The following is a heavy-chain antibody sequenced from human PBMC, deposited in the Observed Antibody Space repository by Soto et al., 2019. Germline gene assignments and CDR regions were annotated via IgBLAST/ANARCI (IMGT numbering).Heavy chain of an antibody. D-gene: IGHD6-13*01. CDR3: ARARSSSWYELHPYYYGREV. J-gene: IGHJ6*02. CDR2: INSDGSST. CDR1: GFTFSSYW. V-gene: IGHV3-74*01. Sequence: GSLRVSCAASGFTFSSYWMHWVRQAPWKGLVWVSRINSDGSSTSYAYSVKGRFTISRDNAKNTLYLQMNSLRAEDTAVYYCARARSSSWYELHPYYYGREVWGQGTTVSVSS.